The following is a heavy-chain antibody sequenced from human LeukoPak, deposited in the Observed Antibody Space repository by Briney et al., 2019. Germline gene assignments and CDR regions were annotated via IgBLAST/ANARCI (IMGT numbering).Heavy chain of an antibody. CDR3: ARHSRKYSGSYYGAFDI. CDR2: INHSGST. V-gene: IGHV4-34*01. Sequence: SETLSLTCAVYGGSFSGYYWSWIRQPPGKGLEWIGEINHSGSTNYNPSLKSRVTISVDTSKNQFSLKLSSVTAADTAVYYCARHSRKYSGSYYGAFDIWGQGTMVTVSS. D-gene: IGHD1-26*01. CDR1: GGSFSGYY. J-gene: IGHJ3*02.